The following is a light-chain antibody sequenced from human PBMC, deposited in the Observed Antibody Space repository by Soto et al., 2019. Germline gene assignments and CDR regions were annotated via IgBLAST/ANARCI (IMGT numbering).Light chain of an antibody. V-gene: IGKV3-15*01. Sequence: EIVLTQSPGTLSLSPGQRTTLSCRVSQSVSSNLAWYQQRPGQAPRLLIYGASTRVTGIPARFSGSGSGTEFTLTISSLQSEDFALYFCQQYHKWPPTFGGGTKVDIK. J-gene: IGKJ4*01. CDR2: GAS. CDR3: QQYHKWPPT. CDR1: QSVSSN.